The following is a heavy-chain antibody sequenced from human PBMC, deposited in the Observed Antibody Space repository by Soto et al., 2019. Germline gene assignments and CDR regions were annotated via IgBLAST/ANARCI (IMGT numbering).Heavy chain of an antibody. Sequence: QITLKESGPTLVKPTQTLTLTCTFSGFSLSTHGVGVGWVRQPAGKALEWLALIYWDDDTRYRASLNSRLPITKDTSKNRVVLTRTNIDPVDTATYYCAHAMLYCTGGSGSTWFDSWGQGTLVTVSS. CDR3: AHAMLYCTGGSGSTWFDS. D-gene: IGHD2-8*02. CDR2: IYWDDDT. J-gene: IGHJ5*01. CDR1: GFSLSTHGVG. V-gene: IGHV2-5*02.